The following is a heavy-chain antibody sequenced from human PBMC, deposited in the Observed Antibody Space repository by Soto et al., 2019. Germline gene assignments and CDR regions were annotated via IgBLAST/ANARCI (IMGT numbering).Heavy chain of an antibody. Sequence: SVKVSCKASGGTFSSYAISWVRQAPGQGLEWMGGIIPIFGTANYAQKFQGRVTITADESTSTAYMELSSLRSEDTAVYYCARDPYYYDHREFDYWGQGTLVTVS. CDR3: ARDPYYYDHREFDY. J-gene: IGHJ4*02. D-gene: IGHD3-22*01. CDR2: IIPIFGTA. CDR1: GGTFSSYA. V-gene: IGHV1-69*13.